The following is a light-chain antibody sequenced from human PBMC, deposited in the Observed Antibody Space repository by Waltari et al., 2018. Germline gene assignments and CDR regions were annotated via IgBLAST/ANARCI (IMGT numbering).Light chain of an antibody. V-gene: IGLV1-51*01. J-gene: IGLJ3*02. CDR3: GTWDSSLSGWV. Sequence: QSVFPHPPSVSAAPGPTVTIPCSGRTSNIGDTTVSWYQQVPGRAPKMIIYDNNKRPSGIPDRFSGSWSGTSATLGITGLQTGDEADYYCGTWDSSLSGWVFGGGTKLAVL. CDR2: DNN. CDR1: TSNIGDTT.